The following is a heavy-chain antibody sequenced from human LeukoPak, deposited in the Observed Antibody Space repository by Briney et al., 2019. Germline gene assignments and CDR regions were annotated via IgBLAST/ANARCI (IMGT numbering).Heavy chain of an antibody. CDR3: AREGSERGLTGYLVGYFDS. J-gene: IGHJ4*02. CDR2: IYYDGST. D-gene: IGHD3-9*01. V-gene: IGHV4-59*01. Sequence: SETLSLTCTVSGGSITYYYWNWMRQPPGKRLEWIGHIYYDGSTNYNPSLKSRVTISVDTSKNQISLKLTSVTAADTAMYYCAREGSERGLTGYLVGYFDSWGQGTQVTVSS. CDR1: GGSITYYY.